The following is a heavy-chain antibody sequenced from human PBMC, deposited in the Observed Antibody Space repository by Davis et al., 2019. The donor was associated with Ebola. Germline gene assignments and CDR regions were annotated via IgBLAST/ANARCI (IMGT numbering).Heavy chain of an antibody. J-gene: IGHJ4*02. V-gene: IGHV1-18*04. CDR2: ISAYNGNT. Sequence: ASVKVSCKASGYTFTGYYMHWVRQAPGQGLEWMGWISAYNGNTNYAQKLQGRVTMTTDTSTSTAYMELRSLRSDDTAVYYCARDGVTTPLDYWGQGTLVTVSS. D-gene: IGHD4-11*01. CDR1: GYTFTGYY. CDR3: ARDGVTTPLDY.